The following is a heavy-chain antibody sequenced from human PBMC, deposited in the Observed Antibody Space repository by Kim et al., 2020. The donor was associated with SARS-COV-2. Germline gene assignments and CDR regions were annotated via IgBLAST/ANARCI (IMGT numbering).Heavy chain of an antibody. CDR3: ASGEASYSVSPGYYFDY. CDR2: INPNSGGT. Sequence: ASVKVSCKASGYTFTGYYIYWVRQAPGQGLEWMGRINPNSGGTNYAQKFQGRVTMTRDTSISTAYMELSRLRSDDTGLYYCASGEASYSVSPGYYFDYWGQGTLVTVSS. V-gene: IGHV1-2*05. D-gene: IGHD1-26*01. CDR1: GYTFTGYY. J-gene: IGHJ4*02.